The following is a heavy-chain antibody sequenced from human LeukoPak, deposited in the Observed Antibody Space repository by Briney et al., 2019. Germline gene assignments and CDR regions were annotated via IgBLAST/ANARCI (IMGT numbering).Heavy chain of an antibody. J-gene: IGHJ4*02. CDR2: ISYDGGST. V-gene: IGHV3-64D*09. D-gene: IGHD4-17*01. Sequence: GSLTLSCSASGFTFSNYAMHWVGQAPGKGLEYLSGISYDGGSTYYADSVKGRFTISRDNSKNTLYLQMSSLRVEDTAVYYCVKDDYGAGYWGQGTLVSVSS. CDR3: VKDDYGAGY. CDR1: GFTFSNYA.